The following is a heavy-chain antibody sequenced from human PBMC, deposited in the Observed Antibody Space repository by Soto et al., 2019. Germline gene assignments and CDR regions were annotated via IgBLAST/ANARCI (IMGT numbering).Heavy chain of an antibody. J-gene: IGHJ4*02. Sequence: ASVKVSCKVSGYTLTELSMHWVRQAPGKGLEWMGGFDPEDGETIYAQKFQGRVTMTEDTSTDTAYMELSSLRSEDTAVYYCATAPVIHCTNGVCYGQRGVRAASGTFGYWGQGTLVTVSS. CDR3: ATAPVIHCTNGVCYGQRGVRAASGTFGY. D-gene: IGHD2-8*01. V-gene: IGHV1-24*01. CDR1: GYTLTELS. CDR2: FDPEDGET.